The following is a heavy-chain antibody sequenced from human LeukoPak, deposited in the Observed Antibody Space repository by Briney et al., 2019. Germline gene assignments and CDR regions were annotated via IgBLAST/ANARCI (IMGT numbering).Heavy chain of an antibody. CDR3: LVVVVPATVGYFDY. J-gene: IGHJ4*02. CDR2: ISAYNGNT. Sequence: ASVKVSCKAPGFAFTSYGISWVRQAPGQGLEWMGRISAYNGNTNYAQKLQGRVTMTTDTSTSTAYMELRSLRSDDTAVYYCLVVVVPATVGYFDYWGQGTLVTVSS. D-gene: IGHD2-2*01. CDR1: GFAFTSYG. V-gene: IGHV1-18*01.